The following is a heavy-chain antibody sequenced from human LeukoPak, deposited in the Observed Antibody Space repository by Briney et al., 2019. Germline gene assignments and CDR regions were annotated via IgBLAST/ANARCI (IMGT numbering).Heavy chain of an antibody. V-gene: IGHV4-61*01. Sequence: SETLSLTCTVSGGSVSSGSYYWSWIRQPPGKGLEWIRYIYYSGSTNYNPSLKSRVTISVDTSKNQFSLKLSSVTAADTAVYYCARGSSSGWFLIDYWGQGTLVTVSS. J-gene: IGHJ4*02. CDR1: GGSVSSGSYY. CDR3: ARGSSSGWFLIDY. CDR2: IYYSGST. D-gene: IGHD6-19*01.